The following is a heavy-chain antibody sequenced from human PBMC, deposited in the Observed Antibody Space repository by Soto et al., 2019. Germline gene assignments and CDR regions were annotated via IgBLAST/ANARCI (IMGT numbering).Heavy chain of an antibody. CDR2: IYNSGST. Sequence: PSETLSLTCTVSGGSISSNYWSWIRQPPGKGLEWIGYIYNSGSTNYNPSLKSRVTISVDTSKNQFSLNLSSVTAADTAVYYCARLRVVVGTSDWFDPWGQGTLVTVSS. J-gene: IGHJ5*02. CDR1: GGSISSNY. D-gene: IGHD2-15*01. V-gene: IGHV4-59*08. CDR3: ARLRVVVGTSDWFDP.